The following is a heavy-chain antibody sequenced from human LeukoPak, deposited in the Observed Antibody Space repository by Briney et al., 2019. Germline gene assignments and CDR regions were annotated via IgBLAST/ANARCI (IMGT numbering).Heavy chain of an antibody. CDR1: GGSISSGDYY. D-gene: IGHD1-7*01. V-gene: IGHV4-30-4*08. J-gene: IGHJ4*02. Sequence: SETLSLTCTGSGGSISSGDYYWSWIRQPPGKGLEWIGYIYYSGSTYYNPSLKSRVTISVDTSKNQFSLKLSSVTAADTAVYYCARARGYNWNYSFDYWGQGTLVTVSS. CDR2: IYYSGST. CDR3: ARARGYNWNYSFDY.